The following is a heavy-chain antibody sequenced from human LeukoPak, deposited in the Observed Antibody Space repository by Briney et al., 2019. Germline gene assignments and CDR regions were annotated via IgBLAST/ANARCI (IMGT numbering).Heavy chain of an antibody. Sequence: ASVKVSCKASGYTFTSYGISWVRQAPGQGLEWMGWISAYNGNTNYAQKLQGRVTMTTDTSTSTAYMELRSLRSDDTAVYYCARLGTGDGWTAAKSPFDYWGQGTLVTVSS. J-gene: IGHJ4*01. CDR2: ISAYNGNT. CDR3: ARLGTGDGWTAAKSPFDY. D-gene: IGHD5-24*01. CDR1: GYTFTSYG. V-gene: IGHV1-18*01.